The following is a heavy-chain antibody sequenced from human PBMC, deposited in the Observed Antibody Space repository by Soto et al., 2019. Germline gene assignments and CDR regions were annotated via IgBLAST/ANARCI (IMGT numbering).Heavy chain of an antibody. CDR1: GYTFTSYG. CDR2: IASHDGST. CDR3: WRNDGDDSTNF. D-gene: IGHD3-22*01. V-gene: IGHV1-18*04. J-gene: IGHJ4*02. Sequence: WASVKVSCKASGYTFTSYGLNWVRRAPGQGLEWMGRIASHDGSTVSAQSFQGRLTLTRDTFTNTAYLELGALTSDATGLYCCWRNDGDDSTNFWGQGTLVTVSS.